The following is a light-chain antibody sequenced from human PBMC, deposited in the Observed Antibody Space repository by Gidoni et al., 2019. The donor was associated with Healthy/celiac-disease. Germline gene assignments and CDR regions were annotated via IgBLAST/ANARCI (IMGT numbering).Light chain of an antibody. CDR1: SSNIGNNY. CDR3: GTWDSSLSAGVWV. Sequence: QSVFTQPPSVSAAPGQKVTISCSGSSSNIGNNYVSWYQQLPGTAPKLLIYDNNKRPSGIPDRFSGSKSGTSATLGITGLQTGDEADYYCGTWDSSLSAGVWVFGGGTKLTVL. CDR2: DNN. J-gene: IGLJ3*02. V-gene: IGLV1-51*01.